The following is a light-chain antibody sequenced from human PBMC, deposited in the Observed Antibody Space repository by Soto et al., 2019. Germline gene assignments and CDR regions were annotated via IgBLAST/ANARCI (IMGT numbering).Light chain of an antibody. CDR1: QSVSSY. CDR3: QQRSNWPPKGYP. Sequence: EIVLTQSPATLSLSPGERATLSCRASQSVSSYLAWYQQKPGQAPRLLIYDASNRATGIPARFSGSGSGTDFTLTISSLEPEDFAVYYCQQRSNWPPKGYPFGQGTKLEIK. J-gene: IGKJ2*01. CDR2: DAS. V-gene: IGKV3-11*01.